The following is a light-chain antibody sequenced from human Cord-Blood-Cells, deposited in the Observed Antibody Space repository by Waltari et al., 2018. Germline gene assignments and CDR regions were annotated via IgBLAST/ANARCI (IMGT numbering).Light chain of an antibody. CDR2: EGS. J-gene: IGLJ2*01. CDR1: SSDFGSYNL. CDR3: CSYAGSSTLV. Sequence: QSALTQPASVSGSPGQSITISCTVTSSDFGSYNLFSWYQQHPGKAPKLLIYEGSKRPPGVSKRFSGSKSGNTASLTISGLQAEDEADYYCCSYAGSSTLVFGGGTKLTVL. V-gene: IGLV2-23*01.